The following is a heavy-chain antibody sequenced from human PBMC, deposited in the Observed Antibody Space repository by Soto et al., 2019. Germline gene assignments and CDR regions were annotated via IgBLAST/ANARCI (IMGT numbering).Heavy chain of an antibody. V-gene: IGHV1-3*01. J-gene: IGHJ6*03. CDR2: INAGNGNT. Sequence: GASVKVSCKASGYTFTSYAMHWVRQAPGQRLEWMGWINAGNGNTKYSQKFQGRVTITRDTSASTAYMELSSLRSEDTAVYYCARDLGCSSTSCYVDYYYYYMDVWGKGTTVTVSS. CDR1: GYTFTSYA. D-gene: IGHD2-2*01. CDR3: ARDLGCSSTSCYVDYYYYYMDV.